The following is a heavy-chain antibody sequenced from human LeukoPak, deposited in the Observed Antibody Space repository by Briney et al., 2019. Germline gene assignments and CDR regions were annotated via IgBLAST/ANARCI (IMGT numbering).Heavy chain of an antibody. CDR3: ARDRELGY. CDR2: IYNSGST. V-gene: IGHV4-59*01. D-gene: IGHD3-10*01. J-gene: IGHJ4*02. CDR1: GFTFSSSW. Sequence: GSLRLSCAASGFTFSSSWMSWIRQPPGKGLEWIGYIYNSGSTNYNPSLKSRVTISVDTSKNQFSLKLTSVTAADTAVYYCARDRELGYWGQGTLVTVSS.